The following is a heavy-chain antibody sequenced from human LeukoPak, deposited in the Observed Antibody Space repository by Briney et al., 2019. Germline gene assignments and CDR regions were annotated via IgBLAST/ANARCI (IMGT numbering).Heavy chain of an antibody. CDR2: ISSSGSTI. CDR3: ARVIVPAAIGGDAFDI. V-gene: IGHV3-48*03. D-gene: IGHD2-2*02. J-gene: IGHJ3*02. CDR1: GFTFSSYE. Sequence: GGSLRLSCAASGFTFSSYEMNWVRQAPGKGLEWVSYISSSGSTIYYADSVKGRFTISRDNAKNSLYLQMNSLRAEDTAVYYCARVIVPAAIGGDAFDIWGQGTMVTVSS.